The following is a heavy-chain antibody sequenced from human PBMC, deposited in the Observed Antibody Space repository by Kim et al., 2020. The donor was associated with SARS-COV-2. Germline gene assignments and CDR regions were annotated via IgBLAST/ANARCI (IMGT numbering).Heavy chain of an antibody. D-gene: IGHD2-15*01. CDR3: ARAYCSGGGCYSGNSWFDP. Sequence: GRLTISRDNSKNTLYLQMNGLRAEDTAVYYCARAYCSGGGCYSGNSWFDPWGQGTLVTVSS. V-gene: IGHV3-30*07. J-gene: IGHJ5*02.